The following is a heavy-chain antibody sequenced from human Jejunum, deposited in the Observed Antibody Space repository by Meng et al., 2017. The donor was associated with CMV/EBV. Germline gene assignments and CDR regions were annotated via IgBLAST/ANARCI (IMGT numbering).Heavy chain of an antibody. CDR2: IRNDGSEI. CDR1: VISFRSSG. J-gene: IGHJ4*02. V-gene: IGHV3-30*02. Sequence: GELGESGGGVVQPGWARRLSWVTSVISFRSSGMHWVRQAPGKGLEWVGFIRNDGSEIYYVDSVKGRFTISRDNSKNTVYLQMNSLRDEDTAVYYCARVEQEMCWGQGTLVTVSS. D-gene: IGHD1/OR15-1a*01. CDR3: ARVEQEMC.